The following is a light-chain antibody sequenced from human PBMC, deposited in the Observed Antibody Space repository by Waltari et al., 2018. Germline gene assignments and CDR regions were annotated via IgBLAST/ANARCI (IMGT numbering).Light chain of an antibody. CDR2: AAS. J-gene: IGKJ4*01. CDR3: QQTNSAPPLT. CDR1: RSISRC. V-gene: IGKV1-39*01. Sequence: DIQMTQSPSSVSASVGDRVTITCRASRSISRCLTWYQQKPGKAPKLLIYAASSLQSGVPSTFSGSRSGIEFTLTISSLQPEDFATYYCQQTNSAPPLTLGGGTKVDIK.